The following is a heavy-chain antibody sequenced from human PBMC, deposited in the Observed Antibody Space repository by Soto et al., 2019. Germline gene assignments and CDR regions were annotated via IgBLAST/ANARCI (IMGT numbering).Heavy chain of an antibody. J-gene: IGHJ4*02. Sequence: SLRLSCSASGFTFSSYAVHWVRQAPGKGLEYVSGIRGNGDPPFYADSVKGRFIISRDNSKNTLFLQMSSLSADDTAVYYCVKSRRGNYFDFFDWGQGALVTVSS. V-gene: IGHV3-64D*06. D-gene: IGHD3-10*01. CDR1: GFTFSSYA. CDR3: VKSRRGNYFDFFD. CDR2: IRGNGDPP.